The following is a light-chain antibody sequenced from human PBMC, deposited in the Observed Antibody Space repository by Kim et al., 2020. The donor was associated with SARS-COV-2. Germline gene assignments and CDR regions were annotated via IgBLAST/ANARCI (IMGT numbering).Light chain of an antibody. Sequence: SSELTQDPAVSVALGQTVRITCQGDSLRSYYATWYQHKPGQAPILVIYGKNNRPSGIPDRFSGSSSGNTASLTITGTQAGYEADYYCNSRDSNDNVVFGGGTQLTVL. CDR2: GKN. V-gene: IGLV3-19*01. J-gene: IGLJ2*01. CDR3: NSRDSNDNVV. CDR1: SLRSYY.